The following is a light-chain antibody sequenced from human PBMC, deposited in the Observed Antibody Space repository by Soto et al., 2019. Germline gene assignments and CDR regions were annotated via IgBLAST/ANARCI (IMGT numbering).Light chain of an antibody. CDR3: QQRDGWPLT. J-gene: IGKJ4*01. Sequence: EIVLTQSPCTLSSSPGERATLSWRASQSVSSSYLAWYQHKPGQAPRLLIYDASNRATGVPTRFSGSGSGTGFTLTISSLEPEDFAVYYCQQRDGWPLTFGGGTKVDIK. CDR2: DAS. CDR1: QSVSSSY. V-gene: IGKV3-11*01.